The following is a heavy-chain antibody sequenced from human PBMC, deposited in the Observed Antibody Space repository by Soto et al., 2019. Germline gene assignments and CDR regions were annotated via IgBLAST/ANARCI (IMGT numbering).Heavy chain of an antibody. J-gene: IGHJ4*02. CDR2: VYFTGAA. D-gene: IGHD2-21*02. Sequence: SETLSLTCAVSGDSVSSGGYYWSWFRQPPGKGLEWIGYVYFTGAANYNPSLKSRVAMSRDTSRNQFSLKLNSVTAADTAVYFCARERRSTAHLDFWGPGILVTVSS. CDR3: ARERRSTAHLDF. V-gene: IGHV4-61*08. CDR1: GDSVSSGGYY.